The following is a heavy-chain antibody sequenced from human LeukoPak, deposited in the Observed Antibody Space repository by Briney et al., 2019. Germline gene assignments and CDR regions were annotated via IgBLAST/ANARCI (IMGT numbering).Heavy chain of an antibody. J-gene: IGHJ4*02. CDR2: ISYDGSNK. D-gene: IGHD6-13*01. CDR1: GFTFGTYG. CDR3: AKGSGIAAVGYFDY. Sequence: SGGSLRLSCAASGFTFGTYGMHWVRQAPGKGLEWVAVISYDGSNKYYADSVKGRFTISRYNSKNTLYLQMNSLRAEDTAVYYCAKGSGIAAVGYFDYWGQGTLVTVSS. V-gene: IGHV3-30*18.